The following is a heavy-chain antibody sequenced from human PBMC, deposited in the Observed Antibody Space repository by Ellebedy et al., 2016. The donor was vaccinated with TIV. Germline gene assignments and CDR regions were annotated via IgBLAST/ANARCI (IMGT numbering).Heavy chain of an antibody. CDR1: GFTFSRYW. D-gene: IGHD6-6*01. J-gene: IGHJ3*01. V-gene: IGHV3-7*02. CDR3: TRGRIQAARRLGTTPPPDAFDF. Sequence: GESLKISCATSGFTFSRYWMAWLRQAPGKGLEYVAHIKFDDIEKYYADSVKGRFSISRDNAKNTVYLQVNSLRAEDSAVYFCTRGRIQAARRLGTTPPPDAFDFWGQGTVVTVS. CDR2: IKFDDIEK.